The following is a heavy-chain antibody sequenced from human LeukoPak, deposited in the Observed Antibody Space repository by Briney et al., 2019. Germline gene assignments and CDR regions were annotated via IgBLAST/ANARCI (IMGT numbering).Heavy chain of an antibody. CDR2: INPNSGGT. CDR1: GYTFTGYY. CDR3: ARSQHYYDILPGQGYYYGMDV. D-gene: IGHD3-9*01. V-gene: IGHV1-2*02. Sequence: ASVKVSCKASGYTFTGYYMHWVRQAPGQGLEWMGWINPNSGGTNYAQKFQGRVTMIRDTSISTAYMELSSLRSEDTAVYYCARSQHYYDILPGQGYYYGMDVWGQGTTVTVSS. J-gene: IGHJ6*02.